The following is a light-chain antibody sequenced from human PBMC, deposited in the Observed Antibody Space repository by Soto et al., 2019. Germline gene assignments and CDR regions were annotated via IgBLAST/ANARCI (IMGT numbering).Light chain of an antibody. CDR2: GAS. CDR1: QSVTST. Sequence: EIVMTQSRATLSVSPGERATLSCRASQSVTSTLAWYQQKHGQAPRLLFYGASTRATGIPARFSGSGSGTDFTLTISSLEPEDFSVYYCHHRSNSAITFGQGTRLEIK. CDR3: HHRSNSAIT. V-gene: IGKV3-15*01. J-gene: IGKJ5*01.